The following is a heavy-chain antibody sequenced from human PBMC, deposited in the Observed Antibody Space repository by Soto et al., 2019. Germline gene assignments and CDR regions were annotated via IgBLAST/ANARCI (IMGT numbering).Heavy chain of an antibody. CDR2: IYSGGST. CDR1: GFTVSSNY. V-gene: IGHV3-53*01. CDR3: ARDRVESGYPEYFQH. Sequence: EVQLVESGGGLIQPGGSLRLSCAASGFTVSSNYMSWVRQAPGKGLEWVSVIYSGGSTYYADSVKGRFTISRDNSKNTLYLQMNSLRAEHTAVYYCARDRVESGYPEYFQHWGQGTLVTVSS. J-gene: IGHJ1*01. D-gene: IGHD3-22*01.